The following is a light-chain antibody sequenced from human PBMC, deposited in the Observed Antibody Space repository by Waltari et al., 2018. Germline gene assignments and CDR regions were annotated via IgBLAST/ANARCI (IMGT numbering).Light chain of an antibody. CDR3: QQSYRAPRT. J-gene: IGKJ2*01. CDR1: QDIINC. CDR2: AAS. Sequence: DIQMAQSPSSLSASVGDRVTITCRASQDIINCSNWYQQKPGKAPRLLIYAASSLQSGVPSRFSGIGSGTDFTLTISSLQSDDCANYYCQQSYRAPRTFGQGTKLESK. V-gene: IGKV1-39*01.